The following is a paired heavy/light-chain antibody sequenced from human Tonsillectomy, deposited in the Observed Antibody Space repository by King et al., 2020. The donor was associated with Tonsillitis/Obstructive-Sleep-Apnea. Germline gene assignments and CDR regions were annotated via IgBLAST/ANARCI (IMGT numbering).Light chain of an antibody. CDR1: SSVVGGYNY. V-gene: IGLV2-14*01. CDR2: DVS. CDR3: SSYTANTLV. Sequence: QSALTQPASVSGSPGQSITISCTGTSSVVGGYNYVSWYQQHPGEAPKLMIYDVSARPSGVSDRFSGSKSGNTASLTISGLQAEDEADYYCSSYTANTLVFGGGTRLTVL. J-gene: IGLJ3*02.
Heavy chain of an antibody. Sequence: QVQLVQSGAEVKKPGASVKVSCKASGYTFTSYFMHWVRQAPGHGVEWMGIINPRGGSTTYAQNFQGRVTLTRDTSTRTVYMELSNLRSEDTAVYYCAREFFEGYDIYDNMGYWGQGTLVTVSS. V-gene: IGHV1-46*01. CDR3: AREFFEGYDIYDNMGY. CDR2: INPRGGST. J-gene: IGHJ4*02. CDR1: GYTFTSYF. D-gene: IGHD3-9*01.